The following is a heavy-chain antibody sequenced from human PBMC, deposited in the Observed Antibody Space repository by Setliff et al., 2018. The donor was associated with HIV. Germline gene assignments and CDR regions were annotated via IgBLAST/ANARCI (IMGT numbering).Heavy chain of an antibody. Sequence: SETLSLTCSVPGVSVGSGDYYWHWIRQHPEKALEWIGYIFHSGDTYYNPSLKSRISMSVDTSKNQFSLELTSLTAADTAVYYCATRPRIAARPFDYWGQGMLVT. J-gene: IGHJ4*02. CDR3: ATRPRIAARPFDY. D-gene: IGHD6-6*01. V-gene: IGHV4-31*03. CDR1: GVSVGSGDYY. CDR2: IFHSGDT.